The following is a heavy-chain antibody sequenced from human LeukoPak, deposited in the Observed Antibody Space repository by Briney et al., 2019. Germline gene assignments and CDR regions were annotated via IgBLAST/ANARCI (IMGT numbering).Heavy chain of an antibody. CDR3: VTSTGQQFIPYDY. Sequence: PGGSLRPSCAASGFNVSSNYMTWIRQAPGKGLEWVSLIYGADAAYYAESVRGRFMISRDNLKNTLFLQMNSLRVEDTALYYCVTSTGQQFIPYDYWGQGTHVTVSS. D-gene: IGHD6-13*01. CDR2: IYGADAA. J-gene: IGHJ4*02. CDR1: GFNVSSNY. V-gene: IGHV3-66*02.